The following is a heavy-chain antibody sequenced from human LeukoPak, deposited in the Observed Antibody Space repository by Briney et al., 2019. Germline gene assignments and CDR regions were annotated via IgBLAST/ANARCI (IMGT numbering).Heavy chain of an antibody. D-gene: IGHD3-10*01. Sequence: PGGSLRLSCAASGFTFGSYAMTWVRQAPGKGLEWVSAISSSDVSTYDADSVRGRFTISRDNSKNTLYLQMNSLRAEDTAVYYCAKDSSLGVLWFGAPGAFDTWGQGTMVTVSS. J-gene: IGHJ3*02. CDR3: AKDSSLGVLWFGAPGAFDT. CDR1: GFTFGSYA. V-gene: IGHV3-23*01. CDR2: ISSSDVST.